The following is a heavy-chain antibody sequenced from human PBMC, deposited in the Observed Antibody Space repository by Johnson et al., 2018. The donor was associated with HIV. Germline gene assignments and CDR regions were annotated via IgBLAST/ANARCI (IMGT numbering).Heavy chain of an antibody. V-gene: IGHV3-30*14. CDR3: VSSGCQRCAFDI. D-gene: IGHD6-19*01. CDR2: ISYDGSNK. J-gene: IGHJ3*02. Sequence: QVQLVESGGGLVQPGRSLRLSCAASGFTFSSYAMHWVRQAPGKGLEWVAVISYDGSNKYYADSVKGRFTISRDNSKNTLYLQMNSLKAEDTAVYYCVSSGCQRCAFDIWGQGTMVTVSS. CDR1: GFTFSSYA.